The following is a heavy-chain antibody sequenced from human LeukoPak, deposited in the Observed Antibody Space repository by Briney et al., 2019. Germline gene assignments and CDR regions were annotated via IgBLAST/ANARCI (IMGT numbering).Heavy chain of an antibody. J-gene: IGHJ3*01. CDR1: GFDFSVFA. D-gene: IGHD1/OR15-1a*01. Sequence: GGSLRLSCVGSGFDFSVFAMHWVRQAPGKGLEWVAYISYTGGNIYLAESVKGRFTISRDNPKKTLYLQMDSLRTEDTALYYCAAEWSGNNLGSDAFDLWGQGTMV. CDR3: AAEWSGNNLGSDAFDL. V-gene: IGHV3-30*04. CDR2: ISYTGGNI.